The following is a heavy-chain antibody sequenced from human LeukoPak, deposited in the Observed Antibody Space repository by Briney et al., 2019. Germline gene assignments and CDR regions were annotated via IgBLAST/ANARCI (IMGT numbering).Heavy chain of an antibody. J-gene: IGHJ6*03. CDR1: GFTFSNAW. V-gene: IGHV3-21*01. CDR2: ISSSSTYI. Sequence: GGSLRLSCAASGFTFSNAWMSWVRQAPGKGLEWVSSISSSSTYISYADSVKGRFTISRDSAKNSLYLQMNSLRADDTAVYYCARGLGGSNFGYYYYYLDVWGKGTTVTVSS. D-gene: IGHD1-26*01. CDR3: ARGLGGSNFGYYYYYLDV.